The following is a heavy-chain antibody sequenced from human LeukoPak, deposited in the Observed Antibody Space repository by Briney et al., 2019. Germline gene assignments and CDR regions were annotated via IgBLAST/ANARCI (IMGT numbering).Heavy chain of an antibody. Sequence: PGGSLRLSCAASGFTFSSYGMHWVRQAPGKRLEWVAVIWYDGSNKYYADSVKGRFTISRDNSKNTLYLQMNSLRAEDTAVYYCARDGEIVVVPAAYGWNSFDYWGQGTLGTVSP. CDR2: IWYDGSNK. J-gene: IGHJ4*02. CDR3: ARDGEIVVVPAAYGWNSFDY. D-gene: IGHD2-2*01. CDR1: GFTFSSYG. V-gene: IGHV3-33*01.